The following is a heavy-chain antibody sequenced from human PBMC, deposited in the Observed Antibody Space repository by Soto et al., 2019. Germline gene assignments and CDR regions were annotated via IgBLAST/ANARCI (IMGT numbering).Heavy chain of an antibody. CDR2: IYYSGST. CDR1: GGSISSGGYY. Sequence: QVQLQESGPGLVKPSQNLSLTCTVSGGSISSGGYYWSWIRQHPGKGLEWIGYIYYSGSTYYNPSLKSRVTISVDTSKNQFSLKLSSVTAADTAVYYCARVYCSGGSCYEFDYWGQGTLVTVSS. J-gene: IGHJ4*02. CDR3: ARVYCSGGSCYEFDY. V-gene: IGHV4-31*03. D-gene: IGHD2-15*01.